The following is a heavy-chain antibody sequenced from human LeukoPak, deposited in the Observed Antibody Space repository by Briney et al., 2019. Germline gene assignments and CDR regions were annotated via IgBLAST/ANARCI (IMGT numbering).Heavy chain of an antibody. V-gene: IGHV3-30*01. J-gene: IGHJ4*02. CDR3: AKDADTAMDAAFDY. CDR2: ISYDGSNK. D-gene: IGHD5-18*01. CDR1: RFTFSTYP. Sequence: GGSLRLSCAASRFTFSTYPMHWVRQAPGKGLEWVAVISYDGSNKYYADSLRGRFTISRDNSKNTLYLQMNSLRAEDTAVYYCAKDADTAMDAAFDYWGQGTLVTVSS.